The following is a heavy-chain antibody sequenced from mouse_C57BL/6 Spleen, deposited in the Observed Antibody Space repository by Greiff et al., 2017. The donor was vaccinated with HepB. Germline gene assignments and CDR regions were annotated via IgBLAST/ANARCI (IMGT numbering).Heavy chain of an antibody. J-gene: IGHJ4*01. CDR1: GYTFTSYW. CDR3: ARAGFYAMDY. Sequence: QVQLQHPGAELVKPGASVKLSCKASGYTFTSYWMHWVKQRPGRGREWIGRIDPNSGGTKYNEKFKSKATLTVDKPSSTAYMQLSSLTSEDSAVYYCARAGFYAMDYWGQGTSVTVSS. CDR2: IDPNSGGT. V-gene: IGHV1-72*01.